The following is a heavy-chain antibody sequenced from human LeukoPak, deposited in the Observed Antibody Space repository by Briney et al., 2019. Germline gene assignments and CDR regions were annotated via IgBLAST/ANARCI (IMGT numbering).Heavy chain of an antibody. CDR1: GYTFTSFD. V-gene: IGHV1-8*03. D-gene: IGHD3-10*01. CDR2: MNPNSGNT. Sequence: GASVKVSCKASGYTFTSFDINWVRQATGQGLEWMGWMNPNSGNTGYAQKFQGRVTITRNTSISTAYMELSSLRSEDTAVYYCATVRGSGSSSFDYWGQGTLVTVSS. J-gene: IGHJ4*02. CDR3: ATVRGSGSSSFDY.